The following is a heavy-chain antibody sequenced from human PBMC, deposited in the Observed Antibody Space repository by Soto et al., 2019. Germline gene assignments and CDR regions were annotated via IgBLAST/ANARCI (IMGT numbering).Heavy chain of an antibody. J-gene: IGHJ4*02. CDR1: GFTFSSYA. V-gene: IGHV3-23*01. Sequence: EVQLLESGGGLVQPGGSLRLSCAASGFTFSSYAMSWVRQAPGKGLEWVSAISGSGGSTYYADSVKGRFTISRDNSKNTLYLQMNSLRAEDTAVYYCANIPCGCDCYSPDSLGYWGQGTLVTVSS. D-gene: IGHD2-21*02. CDR2: ISGSGGST. CDR3: ANIPCGCDCYSPDSLGY.